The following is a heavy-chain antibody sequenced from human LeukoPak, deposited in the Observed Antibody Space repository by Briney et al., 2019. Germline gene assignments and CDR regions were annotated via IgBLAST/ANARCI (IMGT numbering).Heavy chain of an antibody. D-gene: IGHD3-9*01. J-gene: IGHJ3*02. V-gene: IGHV3-21*06. CDR1: GFTLSSYT. CDR2: ISSSSSYI. Sequence: AGGSLRLSCAASGFTLSSYTMNWVRQAPGKGLEWVSSISSSSSYIYYADSVKGRFTISRDNAKNSLYLQMNSLRAEDTAVYYCARDTYDILTGYYKWAFDIWGQGAMVTVSS. CDR3: ARDTYDILTGYYKWAFDI.